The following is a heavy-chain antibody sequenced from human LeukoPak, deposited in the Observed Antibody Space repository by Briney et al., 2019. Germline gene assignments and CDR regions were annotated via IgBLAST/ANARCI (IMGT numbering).Heavy chain of an antibody. D-gene: IGHD6-6*01. J-gene: IGHJ6*03. CDR3: AREGGLAVRPGYYMDV. V-gene: IGHV3-11*04. CDR2: ISSSGSNI. CDR1: GFSFRDYY. Sequence: NSGGSLRLSCAASGFSFRDYYMSWIRQAPGKGLEWVSYISSSGSNIYYADSVKGRFTISRDNAKNSLFLQMNSLRAEDTAVYYCAREGGLAVRPGYYMDVWGKGTTVTVSS.